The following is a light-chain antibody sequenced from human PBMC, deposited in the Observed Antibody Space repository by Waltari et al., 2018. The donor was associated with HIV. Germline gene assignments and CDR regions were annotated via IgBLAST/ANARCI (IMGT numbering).Light chain of an antibody. J-gene: IGLJ1*01. CDR3: QSADSSGSNFV. Sequence: SYELTQPPSVSVSPGQTARIPCSGDALAKQYAHWYQPKSGQAPVSVIYKDSERPSGIPERFSGSSSGTTVTLTISGVQAEDEADYYCQSADSSGSNFVFGTGTKVTVL. CDR1: ALAKQY. CDR2: KDS. V-gene: IGLV3-25*03.